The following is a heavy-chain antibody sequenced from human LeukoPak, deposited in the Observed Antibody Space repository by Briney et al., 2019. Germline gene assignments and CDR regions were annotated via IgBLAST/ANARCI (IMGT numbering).Heavy chain of an antibody. Sequence: SETLSLTCTVSGGSISSYYWSWIRQPPGKELEGIGYLYYSGSTNYNPSFRSRVTMSVDTSKNQFSLKLNSMTAADTAVYFCARGRYNDYGFDYWGQGTLVTVSS. CDR1: GGSISSYY. CDR2: LYYSGST. CDR3: ARGRYNDYGFDY. J-gene: IGHJ4*02. V-gene: IGHV4-59*01. D-gene: IGHD4-17*01.